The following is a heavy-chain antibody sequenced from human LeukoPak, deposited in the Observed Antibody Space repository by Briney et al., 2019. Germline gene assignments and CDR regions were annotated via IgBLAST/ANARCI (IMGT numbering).Heavy chain of an antibody. Sequence: AGYVRLSCAASGFTFSSYEMNWVRQAPGKGLEWVSYISSSGSTIYYADSVKGRFTISRDSAKSSLYLQMNSLRAEDTAVYYCARDASGTFYYSSYYMDVWGKGTTVTVSS. J-gene: IGHJ6*03. D-gene: IGHD1-26*01. CDR1: GFTFSSYE. CDR3: ARDASGTFYYSSYYMDV. V-gene: IGHV3-48*03. CDR2: ISSSGSTI.